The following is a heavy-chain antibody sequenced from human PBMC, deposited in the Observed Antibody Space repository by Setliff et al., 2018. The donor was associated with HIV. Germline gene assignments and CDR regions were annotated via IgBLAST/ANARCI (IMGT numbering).Heavy chain of an antibody. Sequence: SETLSLTCTVSGGSMSTHYWSWIRQTPGKGLEWIGHIYTTGSTHYNPSLRSRATISIDTSKSHFSLRLKSVTAADTALYYCASGSPFDGFDMWGQGTMVTVSS. CDR1: GGSMSTHY. CDR3: ASGSPFDGFDM. CDR2: IYTTGST. D-gene: IGHD1-26*01. V-gene: IGHV4-59*11. J-gene: IGHJ3*02.